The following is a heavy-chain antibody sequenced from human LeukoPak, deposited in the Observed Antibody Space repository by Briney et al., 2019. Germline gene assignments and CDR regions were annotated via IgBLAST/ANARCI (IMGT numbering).Heavy chain of an antibody. V-gene: IGHV4-30-2*01. Sequence: SETRSLTCTVSGYAITSGGFSWNWIRQPPGMGLEWIGCIYDRGPAYYNPSLKSRFTISVDRPKNQFFLNVTSLTAADTAVYYCARSRQASGLFNSWGQGTLVVVSS. CDR2: IYDRGPA. CDR3: ARSRQASGLFNS. CDR1: GYAITSGGFS. D-gene: IGHD3-10*01. J-gene: IGHJ5*01.